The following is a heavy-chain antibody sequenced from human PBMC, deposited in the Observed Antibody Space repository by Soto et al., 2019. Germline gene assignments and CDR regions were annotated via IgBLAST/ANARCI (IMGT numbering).Heavy chain of an antibody. V-gene: IGHV1-3*01. D-gene: IGHD3-10*01. CDR1: GYTFTSYA. CDR3: ARNRITMVRGVLDY. J-gene: IGHJ4*02. CDR2: INAGSGNT. Sequence: ASVKVSCKASGYTFTSYAMHWVRQAPGQRLEWMGWINAGSGNTKYSQKFQGRVTITRDTSASTAYMELSSLRSEDTAVYYCARNRITMVRGVLDYWGQGTLVTVSS.